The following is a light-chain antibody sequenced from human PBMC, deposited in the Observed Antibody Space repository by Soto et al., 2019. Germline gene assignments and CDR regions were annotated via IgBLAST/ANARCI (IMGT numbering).Light chain of an antibody. J-gene: IGLJ1*01. V-gene: IGLV2-18*02. CDR1: SSDSGNYNR. CDR2: EVS. CDR3: TSYTSSSTYV. Sequence: QSVLTQPPSVSGSPGQSVTISCTGTSSDSGNYNRVAWYQQPPGTAPKLMIYEVSNRPSGVPDRFSGSKSGNTASLTISGLQAEDEADYYCTSYTSSSTYVFGTGTKLTVL.